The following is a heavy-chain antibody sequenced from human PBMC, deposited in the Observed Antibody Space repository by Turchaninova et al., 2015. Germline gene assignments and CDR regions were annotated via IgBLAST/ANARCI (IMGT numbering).Heavy chain of an antibody. CDR1: GASFSGYY. D-gene: IGHD6-19*01. Sequence: QVQLQQWGAGLLKPSEPLPLTRAVYGASFSGYYWRWIRQPPGKGLKWIGEINHSGSSNYNPSLKSRVTISIDTSKNQFSLKLNSVTAADTAVYYCARQGTADSSGFDGFDIWGQGTMVTVSS. V-gene: IGHV4-34*01. J-gene: IGHJ3*02. CDR2: INHSGSS. CDR3: ARQGTADSSGFDGFDI.